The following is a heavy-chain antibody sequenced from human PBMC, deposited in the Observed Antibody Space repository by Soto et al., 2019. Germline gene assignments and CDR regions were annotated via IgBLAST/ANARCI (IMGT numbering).Heavy chain of an antibody. J-gene: IGHJ4*02. CDR1: GGSFCGYY. CDR3: ARGSRDGYNSHFDY. D-gene: IGHD5-12*01. Sequence: PSETLSLTCAVYGGSFCGYYWSGIRQPPGKGLEWIGEINHSGSTNYNPSLKSRVTISVDTSKNQFSLKLSSVTAADTAVHYCARGSRDGYNSHFDYWGQGTLVTVSS. V-gene: IGHV4-34*01. CDR2: INHSGST.